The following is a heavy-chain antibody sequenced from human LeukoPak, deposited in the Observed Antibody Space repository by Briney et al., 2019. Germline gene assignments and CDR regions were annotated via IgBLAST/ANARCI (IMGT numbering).Heavy chain of an antibody. CDR2: MSGSAGST. D-gene: IGHD3-3*01. J-gene: IGHJ4*02. CDR3: AKDGERFLEWLPPLGY. CDR1: GFTFSSYA. V-gene: IGHV3-23*01. Sequence: PGGSLRLSCAASGFTFSSYAMSWVRQAPGKGLEWVSAMSGSAGSTYYADSVKGRITISRDNSKNMLYLEMNSLRAEDTAVYYCAKDGERFLEWLPPLGYWGQGTLVTVSS.